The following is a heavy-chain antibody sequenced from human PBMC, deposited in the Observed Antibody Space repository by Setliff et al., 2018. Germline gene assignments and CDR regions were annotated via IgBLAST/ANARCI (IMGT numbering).Heavy chain of an antibody. CDR2: INQGGSEK. CDR1: EFTFSNYW. D-gene: IGHD3-10*01. V-gene: IGHV3-7*03. Sequence: LRLSCAASEFTFSNYWMSWVRQAPGKGLEWVANINQGGSEKYYVDSVKGRFTISRDNARNSLYLQMNSLRAEDTAVYYCARVWFGNMDVWGKGTTVTVSS. J-gene: IGHJ6*03. CDR3: ARVWFGNMDV.